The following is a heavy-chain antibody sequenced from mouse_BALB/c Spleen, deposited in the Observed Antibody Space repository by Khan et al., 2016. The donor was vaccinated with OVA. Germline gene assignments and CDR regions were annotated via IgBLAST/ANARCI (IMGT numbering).Heavy chain of an antibody. D-gene: IGHD1-1*01. CDR2: ISYRGST. V-gene: IGHV3-2*02. CDR1: GYSITSNYA. CDR3: ARGNYYGYALDY. J-gene: IGHJ4*01. Sequence: EVQLQESGPGLVKPSQSLSLTCTVNGYSITSNYAWNWIRQFPGNKLEWMGYISYRGSTNYNPSLKSRLSITRDTSKTQFFLLLHSVTTEDSATYYCARGNYYGYALDYWGQGTSVTVSS.